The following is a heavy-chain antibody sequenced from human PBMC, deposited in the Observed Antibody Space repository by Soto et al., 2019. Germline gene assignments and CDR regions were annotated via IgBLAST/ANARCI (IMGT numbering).Heavy chain of an antibody. J-gene: IGHJ4*02. CDR1: GFTFSSYA. CDR3: ATRAYYYDSSGYFDY. Sequence: EVQLLESGGGLVQPGGSLRLSCAASGFTFSSYAMSWVRQAPGKGLEWVSAISGSVGSTYYADSVKGRFTISRDNSKNTLYLQMNSLRAEDTAVYYCATRAYYYDSSGYFDYWGQGTLVTVSS. CDR2: ISGSVGST. D-gene: IGHD3-22*01. V-gene: IGHV3-23*01.